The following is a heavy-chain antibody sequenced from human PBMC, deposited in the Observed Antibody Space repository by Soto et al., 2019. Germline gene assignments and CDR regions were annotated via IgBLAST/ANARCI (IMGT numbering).Heavy chain of an antibody. CDR3: ARMNVDSYQFYYAMDV. CDR1: GGSITSDYY. J-gene: IGHJ6*02. Sequence: ETLSLTCTVSGGSITSDYYWVWIRQPPGKGLEWIGTIYYSGSTYYNPSLKSRVTISVDTSKKQFSLKLNSVTAADTAVYYCARMNVDSYQFYYAMDVWGQGTTVTVSS. CDR2: IYYSGST. V-gene: IGHV4-39*01. D-gene: IGHD4-17*01.